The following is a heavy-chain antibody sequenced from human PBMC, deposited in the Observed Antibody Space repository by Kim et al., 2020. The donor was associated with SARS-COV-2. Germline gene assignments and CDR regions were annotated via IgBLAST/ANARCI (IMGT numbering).Heavy chain of an antibody. J-gene: IGHJ6*02. CDR1: GGSISSSSYY. CDR2: IYYSGST. D-gene: IGHD3-10*01. Sequence: SETLSLTCTVSGGSISSSSYYWGWIRQPPGKGLEWIGSIYYSGSTYYNPSLKSRVTISVDTSKNQFSLKLSSVTAADTAVYYCARESGSGIYYYYGMDVWGQGTTVTVSS. CDR3: ARESGSGIYYYYGMDV. V-gene: IGHV4-39*02.